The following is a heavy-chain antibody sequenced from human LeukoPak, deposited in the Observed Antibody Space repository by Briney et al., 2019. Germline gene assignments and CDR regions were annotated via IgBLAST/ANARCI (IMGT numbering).Heavy chain of an antibody. Sequence: GGSLRLSCAASGFTFSSYWMHWVRQAPGKGLVWVSRINSDGSSTSYADSVKGRFTISRDNAKNTLYLQMHSLRAEDTAVYYCARDQESRGYSYGCPFRYYYYYGMDVWGQGTTVTVSS. CDR1: GFTFSSYW. CDR2: INSDGSST. D-gene: IGHD5-18*01. V-gene: IGHV3-74*01. J-gene: IGHJ6*02. CDR3: ARDQESRGYSYGCPFRYYYYYGMDV.